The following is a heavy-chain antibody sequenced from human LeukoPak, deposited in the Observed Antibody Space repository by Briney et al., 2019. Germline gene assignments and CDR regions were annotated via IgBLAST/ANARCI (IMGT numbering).Heavy chain of an antibody. CDR1: GYTLTDYW. CDR2: IYPGDADT. Sequence: GESLKISCKGSGYTLTDYWIGWVRQMPGKGLEWMAIIYPGDADTRYSPSLQGQVTITADKSISTAYLQWSSLKASDTGMYYCARQHGYSTPFDHWGLGTLVTVSS. D-gene: IGHD5-18*01. J-gene: IGHJ4*02. CDR3: ARQHGYSTPFDH. V-gene: IGHV5-51*01.